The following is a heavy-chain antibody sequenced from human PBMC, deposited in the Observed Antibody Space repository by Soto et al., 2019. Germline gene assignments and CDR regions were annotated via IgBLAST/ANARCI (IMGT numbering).Heavy chain of an antibody. CDR3: ATKYCSSTSCQPYYFDY. V-gene: IGHV1-69*01. Sequence: VQLVQSGAEVKKPGSSVKVSCKASGGTFSSYAISWVRQAPGQGLEWMGGIIPIFGTANYAQKFQGRVTITADESTSTAYMELSSLRSEDTAVYYCATKYCSSTSCQPYYFDYWGQGTLVTVSS. D-gene: IGHD2-2*01. J-gene: IGHJ4*02. CDR1: GGTFSSYA. CDR2: IIPIFGTA.